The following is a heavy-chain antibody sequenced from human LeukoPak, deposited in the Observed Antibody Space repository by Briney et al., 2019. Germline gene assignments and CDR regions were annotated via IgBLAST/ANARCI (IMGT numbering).Heavy chain of an antibody. D-gene: IGHD2-21*02. J-gene: IGHJ4*02. V-gene: IGHV3-15*01. CDR1: GFTFSSYA. Sequence: GGSLRLSCAASGFTFSSYAMSWVRQAPGKGLEWVGRIKSKTDGGTTDYAAPVKGRFTISRDDSKNTLYLQMNSLKTEDTAVYYCTTAYCGGDCYRSGGQGTLVTVSS. CDR3: TTAYCGGDCYRS. CDR2: IKSKTDGGTT.